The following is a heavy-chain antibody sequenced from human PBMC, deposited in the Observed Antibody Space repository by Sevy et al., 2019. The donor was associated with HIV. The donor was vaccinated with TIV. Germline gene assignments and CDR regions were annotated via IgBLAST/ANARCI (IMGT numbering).Heavy chain of an antibody. CDR2: ISGSNGDT. CDR1: GYTFIRYG. V-gene: IGHV1-18*01. CDR3: ARERNNYDSTGYPKGMDV. D-gene: IGHD3-22*01. J-gene: IGHJ6*02. Sequence: ASVKVSCKASGYTFIRYGISWVRQAPGQGLEWMGWISGSNGDTNYAQKVQGRVIMTTDTSTSTASMELRSLRSDDTAVYYCARERNNYDSTGYPKGMDVWGQGTTVTVSS.